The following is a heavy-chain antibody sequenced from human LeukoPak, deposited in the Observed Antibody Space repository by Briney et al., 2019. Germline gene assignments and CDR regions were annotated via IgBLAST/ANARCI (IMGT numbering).Heavy chain of an antibody. CDR1: GDTFTGYF. D-gene: IGHD1-26*01. CDR2: INPNNGGT. J-gene: IGHJ4*02. CDR3: ARDGTTVVGATIPFDY. Sequence: ASVTVSCKSSGDTFTGYFMHWVRQAPGQGLEWMGWINPNNGGTNYAQKFQGRVTMTRDTSISTAYMDLSSLRSDDTAFYYCARDGTTVVGATIPFDYWGQGTLVTVSS. V-gene: IGHV1-2*02.